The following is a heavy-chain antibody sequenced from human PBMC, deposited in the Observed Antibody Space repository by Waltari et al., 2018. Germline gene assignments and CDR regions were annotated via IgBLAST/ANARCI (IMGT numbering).Heavy chain of an antibody. D-gene: IGHD1-7*01. J-gene: IGHJ5*02. Sequence: EVQLVESGGGLVQPGGSLRLSCAASGFTLGKYWMSWVCQAPGKGLEWVANINQDGSTKNSMDSVKGRFTISRDNADNSLYLQLNSLRAEDTAFYYCARVVSRTRQFDPWGQGTLVTVSP. V-gene: IGHV3-7*04. CDR1: GFTLGKYW. CDR3: ARVVSRTRQFDP. CDR2: INQDGSTK.